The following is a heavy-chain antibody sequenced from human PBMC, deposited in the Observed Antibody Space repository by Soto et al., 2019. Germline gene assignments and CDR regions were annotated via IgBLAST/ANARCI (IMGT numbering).Heavy chain of an antibody. J-gene: IGHJ1*01. CDR2: ISYDGSNK. D-gene: IGHD3-22*01. Sequence: QVQLVESGGGVVQPGRSLRLSCAASGFTFSSYAMHWVRQAPGKGLEWVAVISYDGSNKYYADSVKGRFTISRDNSKNTLYLQMNSLRAEDTAVYYCARDKAYYYDSSGYYYEEYFQHWGLGTLVTVSS. CDR3: ARDKAYYYDSSGYYYEEYFQH. CDR1: GFTFSSYA. V-gene: IGHV3-30-3*01.